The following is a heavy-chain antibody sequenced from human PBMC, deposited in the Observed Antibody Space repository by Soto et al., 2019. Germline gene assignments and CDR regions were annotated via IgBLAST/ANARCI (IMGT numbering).Heavy chain of an antibody. V-gene: IGHV1-8*01. CDR2: MNTNTNTT. J-gene: IGHJ5*02. Sequence: ASVQVSFSAFGYSFTNHDINGVRQAPGQGLEWIGWMNTNTNTTDSAEVFEGRVSLTWDTSISTAYMQLNSLKIDGTAVYYCAREVAETSSLWLDPWGQGTLVTVSS. CDR3: AREVAETSSLWLDP. CDR1: GYSFTNHD.